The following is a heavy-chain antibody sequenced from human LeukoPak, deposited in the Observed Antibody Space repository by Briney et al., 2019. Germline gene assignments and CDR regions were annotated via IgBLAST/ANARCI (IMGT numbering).Heavy chain of an antibody. D-gene: IGHD2-21*01. J-gene: IGHJ4*02. CDR2: IDTNTGNP. V-gene: IGHV7-4-1*02. CDR3: ARNFASDSSLIDH. CDR1: GYNFTSYD. Sequence: EASVKVSCKASGYNFTSYDINWVRQAPGQGLEWMGWIDTNTGNPTYVFSVDASVNTAYLQISSLKSEDTAVYYCARNFASDSSLIDHWGQGTLVTVSS.